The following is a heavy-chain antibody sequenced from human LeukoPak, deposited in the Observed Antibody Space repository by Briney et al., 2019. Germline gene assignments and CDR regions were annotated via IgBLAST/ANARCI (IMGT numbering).Heavy chain of an antibody. V-gene: IGHV4-39*01. Sequence: PSETLSLTCTVSGGSISSSDYYWGWIRQPPGKGLEWIASIYYSGTTHYNPSHQSRVTMSVDTSKNQFSLKLSSVTAADTAVYYCARVVAAAGINYMDVWGKGTTVTVSS. CDR1: GGSISSSDYY. CDR3: ARVVAAAGINYMDV. CDR2: IYYSGTT. D-gene: IGHD6-13*01. J-gene: IGHJ6*03.